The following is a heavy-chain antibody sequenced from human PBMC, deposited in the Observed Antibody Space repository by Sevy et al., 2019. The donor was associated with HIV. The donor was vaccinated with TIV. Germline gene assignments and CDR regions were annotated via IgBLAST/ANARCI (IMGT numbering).Heavy chain of an antibody. J-gene: IGHJ5*02. CDR1: GYTFTSYG. CDR2: ISTYNTVR. D-gene: IGHD6-19*01. Sequence: ASVKVSCKASGYTFTSYGISWVRQAPGQGLEWMGWISTYNTVRNSAQKFHDRVTMTIDTSTSTAYMELRGLRSDDTVVYYCARSTQVAGRSNWFDPWGQGTLVTVSS. V-gene: IGHV1-18*01. CDR3: ARSTQVAGRSNWFDP.